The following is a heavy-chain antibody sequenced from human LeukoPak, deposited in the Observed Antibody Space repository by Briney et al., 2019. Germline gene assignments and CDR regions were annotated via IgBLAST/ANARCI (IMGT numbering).Heavy chain of an antibody. J-gene: IGHJ4*02. D-gene: IGHD1-1*01. V-gene: IGHV3-53*01. CDR2: IYSGGST. Sequence: GGSLRLSCAASGFTVSSNYMSWVRQAPGKGLEWVSVIYSGGSTYYAGSVKGRFTISRDNSKNTLYLQMNRLRAEDTAVYYCARDHGTTRTGEFDYWGQGTLVTVSS. CDR3: ARDHGTTRTGEFDY. CDR1: GFTVSSNY.